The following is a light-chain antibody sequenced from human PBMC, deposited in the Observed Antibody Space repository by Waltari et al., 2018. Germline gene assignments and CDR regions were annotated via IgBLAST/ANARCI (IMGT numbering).Light chain of an antibody. J-gene: IGLJ2*01. CDR3: GTWDGSLSGAV. V-gene: IGLV1-51*01. CDR1: TSNIRNNY. CDR2: DNS. Sequence: QSVLTQPPSVSAAPGQKVTISCSGSTSNIRNNYVSWYRQVPGTAPTLLIYDNSKRPSGIPDRFSGSKSGTSATLDITGHQTADEADYYCGTWDGSLSGAVFGGGTKLTVL.